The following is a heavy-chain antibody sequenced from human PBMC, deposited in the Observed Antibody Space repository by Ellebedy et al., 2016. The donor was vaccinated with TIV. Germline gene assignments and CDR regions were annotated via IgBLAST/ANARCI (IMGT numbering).Heavy chain of an antibody. D-gene: IGHD4-17*01. CDR1: GFTFIDYA. CDR2: INGRGDRT. Sequence: GESLKISCAASGFTFIDYAINWVRQSPGKGLEWVSSINGRGDRTYYADSVKGRFTISRDNSKNVLYLQMNGLRVEDTAMYYSAKPARTDATDYWGQGTLVTVSS. V-gene: IGHV3-23*01. J-gene: IGHJ4*02. CDR3: AKPARTDATDY.